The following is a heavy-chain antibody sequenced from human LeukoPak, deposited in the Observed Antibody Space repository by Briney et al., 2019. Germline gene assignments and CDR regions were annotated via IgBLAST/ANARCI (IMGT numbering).Heavy chain of an antibody. D-gene: IGHD3-3*01. J-gene: IGHJ5*02. CDR1: GFTFSSYE. Sequence: GGSLRLSCAASGFTFSSYEMNWVRQAPGKGLEWVSYISSSGSTIYYADSVKGRFTISRDNAKNSLYLQMNSLRAEDTAVYYCARVPLFFPDSSEYNWFDPWGQGTLVTVSS. CDR3: ARVPLFFPDSSEYNWFDP. CDR2: ISSSGSTI. V-gene: IGHV3-48*03.